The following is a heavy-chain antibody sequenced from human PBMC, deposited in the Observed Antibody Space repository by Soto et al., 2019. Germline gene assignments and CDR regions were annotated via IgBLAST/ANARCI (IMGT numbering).Heavy chain of an antibody. CDR3: AKSRDDYYDSSGYPLPFAD. V-gene: IGHV3-23*01. D-gene: IGHD3-22*01. CDR2: ISGSGGST. J-gene: IGHJ4*02. CDR1: GFTFSSYA. Sequence: LRLSCAASGFTFSSYAMSWVRQAPGKGLEWVSAISGSGGSTYYADFVKGRFTISRDNSKNTLYLQMNSLRAEDTAVYYCAKSRDDYYDSSGYPLPFADWGQGTLVTVSS.